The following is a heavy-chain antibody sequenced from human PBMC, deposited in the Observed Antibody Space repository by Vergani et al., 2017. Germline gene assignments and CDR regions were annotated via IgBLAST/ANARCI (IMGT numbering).Heavy chain of an antibody. J-gene: IGHJ4*02. CDR3: ARELSSSYYFDY. D-gene: IGHD6-13*01. V-gene: IGHV1-46*01. CDR1: GYTFTSYY. CDR2: LYSRTGGT. Sequence: QVQLVQSGAEVKEPGASVKISCKASGYTFTSYYIHWLRQAPGQGLEWMGILYSRTGGTGYAQKFQGRVTMTRDTSTSTVYMELSSLKSEDPAVYYCARELSSSYYFDYWGQGTLVTVSS.